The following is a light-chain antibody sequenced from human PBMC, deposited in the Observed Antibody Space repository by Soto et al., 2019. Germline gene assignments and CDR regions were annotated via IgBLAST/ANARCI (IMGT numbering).Light chain of an antibody. CDR3: QQSYSTSIT. V-gene: IGKV1-39*01. CDR1: QSISKY. Sequence: DIQMTQSPSSLSASVGYIVTITCRSSQSISKYVNWYQHKPGKAPTVLIHAASSLQSGVPSRFSGSGSGTDFFLTISSLQPEDFATYYCQQSYSTSITFGQGTRLENK. J-gene: IGKJ5*01. CDR2: AAS.